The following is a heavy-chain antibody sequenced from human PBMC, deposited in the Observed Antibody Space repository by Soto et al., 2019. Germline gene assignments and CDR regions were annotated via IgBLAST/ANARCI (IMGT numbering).Heavy chain of an antibody. CDR2: IYWDDDK. D-gene: IGHD3-9*01. CDR1: GFSLSTSGVG. CDR3: APAQHYDILTRARAGYNWFDP. V-gene: IGHV2-5*02. J-gene: IGHJ5*02. Sequence: QITLKESGPTLVKPTQTLTLTCTFSGFSLSTSGVGVGWIRQPPGKALEWLALIYWDDDKRYSPSLKSRLTXTXXXSXNQVVLTMTNMDPVDTATYYCAPAQHYDILTRARAGYNWFDPWGQGTLVTVSS.